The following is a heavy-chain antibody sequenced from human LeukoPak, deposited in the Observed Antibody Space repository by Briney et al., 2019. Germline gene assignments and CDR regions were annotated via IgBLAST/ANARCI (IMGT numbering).Heavy chain of an antibody. V-gene: IGHV4-30-4*08. Sequence: SETLSLTCTVSGGSISSSSYYWGWIRQPPGKGLEWIGYIYYSGSTYYNPSLKSRVTISVVTSKNQFSLKLSSVTAADTAVYYCARLYYDFWSGYHDDYWGQGTLVTVSS. D-gene: IGHD3-3*01. J-gene: IGHJ4*02. CDR2: IYYSGST. CDR1: GGSISSSSYY. CDR3: ARLYYDFWSGYHDDY.